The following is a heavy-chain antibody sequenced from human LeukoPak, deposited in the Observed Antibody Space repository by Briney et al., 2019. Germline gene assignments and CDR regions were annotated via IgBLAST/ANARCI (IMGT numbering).Heavy chain of an antibody. CDR3: AKLRSYDSSGYYIPGGNAFDI. J-gene: IGHJ3*02. Sequence: GGSLRLSCAASGFTFSSYGMSWVRQAPGKGLEWVSAISGSGGSTYYADSVKGRFTISRDNSKNTLYLQMNSLRAEDTAVYYCAKLRSYDSSGYYIPGGNAFDIWGQGTMVTVSS. CDR1: GFTFSSYG. CDR2: ISGSGGST. V-gene: IGHV3-23*01. D-gene: IGHD3-22*01.